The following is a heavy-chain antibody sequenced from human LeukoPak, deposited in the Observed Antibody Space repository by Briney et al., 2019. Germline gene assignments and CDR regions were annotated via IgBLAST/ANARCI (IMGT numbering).Heavy chain of an antibody. D-gene: IGHD6-19*01. V-gene: IGHV3-30*18. Sequence: GWSLRLSCAASGFTFSSYAMSWVRQAPGKGLEGVAVISYDGSNKYYADSVKGRFTISRDNSKNTLYLQMNSLRAEDTAVYYCAKPTAGNSSGRNPGWPVDYWGQGTLVTVSS. CDR3: AKPTAGNSSGRNPGWPVDY. CDR1: GFTFSSYA. J-gene: IGHJ4*02. CDR2: ISYDGSNK.